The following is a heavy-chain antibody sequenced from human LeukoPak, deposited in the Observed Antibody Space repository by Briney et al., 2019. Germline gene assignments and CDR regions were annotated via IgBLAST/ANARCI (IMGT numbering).Heavy chain of an antibody. CDR1: GYTFTSYD. CDR3: ARRIAAAGTTLGC. CDR2: MNPNSGNT. D-gene: IGHD6-13*01. J-gene: IGHJ4*02. V-gene: IGHV1-8*01. Sequence: GASVKVSCKASGYTFTSYDINWVRQATGQGLEWMGWMNPNSGNTGSAQKFQGRVTMTRNTSISTAYMELNSLISEDTAVYFCARRIAAAGTTLGCWGQGTLVTVSS.